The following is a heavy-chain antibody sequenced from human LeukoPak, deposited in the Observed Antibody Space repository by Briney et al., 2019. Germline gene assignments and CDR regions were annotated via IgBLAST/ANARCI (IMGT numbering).Heavy chain of an antibody. D-gene: IGHD1-26*01. CDR3: ERGHIVGATIAGMDV. Sequence: GGSLRLSCAASGFTFSSYEMNWVRQAPGKGLEWVSYISTISIIYYADSVKGRFTISRDNAKNSLYLQMNSLRAEDTAVYYCERGHIVGATIAGMDVWGQGTTVTVSS. V-gene: IGHV3-48*03. J-gene: IGHJ6*02. CDR2: ISTISII. CDR1: GFTFSSYE.